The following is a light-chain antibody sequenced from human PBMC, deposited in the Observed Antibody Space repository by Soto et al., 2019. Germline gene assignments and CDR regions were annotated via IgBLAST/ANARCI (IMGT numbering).Light chain of an antibody. CDR3: QQYGSSPPIT. CDR1: HSGSSSY. J-gene: IGKJ5*01. V-gene: IGKV3D-20*01. CDR2: DAS. Sequence: EIVLSHYQATLSLSPGESATLSCGARHSGSSSYLAWYQQKPGLAPRLLIYDASSRATGIPDRSSGSGSGTDFTLTISRLEPEDFAVYYCQQYGSSPPITFGQ.